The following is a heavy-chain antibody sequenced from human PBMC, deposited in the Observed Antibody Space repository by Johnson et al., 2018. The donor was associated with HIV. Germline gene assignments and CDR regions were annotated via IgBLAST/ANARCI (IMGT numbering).Heavy chain of an antibody. Sequence: QVQLVESGGGVVQPGRSLRLSCAASGFTFSSYAMHWVRQGPGKGLEWVAVISYDGSNKYYADSVNGRFTISRDNSKNTLYLQMNSLRAEDTAVYYCARDPGGWELLRPAFDIWGQGTMVTVSP. V-gene: IGHV3-30*04. D-gene: IGHD1-26*01. CDR2: ISYDGSNK. J-gene: IGHJ3*02. CDR1: GFTFSSYA. CDR3: ARDPGGWELLRPAFDI.